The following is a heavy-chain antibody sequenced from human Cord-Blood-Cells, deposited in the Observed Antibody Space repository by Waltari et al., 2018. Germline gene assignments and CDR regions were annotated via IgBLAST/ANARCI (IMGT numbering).Heavy chain of an antibody. V-gene: IGHV3-48*03. CDR3: ARVLAKQVDY. J-gene: IGHJ4*02. Sequence: EVQLVESGGGLVQPGGSLRLSCAASGFTFSSYEMNWVRQAPGKGLECVSYISSSGSTIYYADSVKGRFTISRDNAKNSLYLQMNSLRAEDTAVYYCARVLAKQVDYWGQGTLVTVSS. D-gene: IGHD6-13*01. CDR2: ISSSGSTI. CDR1: GFTFSSYE.